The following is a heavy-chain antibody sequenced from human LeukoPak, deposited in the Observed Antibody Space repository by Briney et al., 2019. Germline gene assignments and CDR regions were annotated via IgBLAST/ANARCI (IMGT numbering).Heavy chain of an antibody. CDR2: INPNSGGT. CDR1: GYTFTGYY. J-gene: IGHJ4*02. D-gene: IGHD3-10*01. V-gene: IGHV1-2*02. CDR3: ARPVSGSGATYNFDY. Sequence: ASVKVSCKVSGYTFTGYYMHWVRQAPGQGLEWMGWINPNSGGTNYAQKFQGRVTMTSDTSINTAYLQWSSLKASDTAMYYCARPVSGSGATYNFDYWGQGTLVTVSS.